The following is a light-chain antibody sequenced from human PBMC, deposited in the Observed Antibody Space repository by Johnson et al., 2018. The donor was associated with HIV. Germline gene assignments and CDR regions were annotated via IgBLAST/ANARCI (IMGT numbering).Light chain of an antibody. CDR1: SSNIGNNY. V-gene: IGLV1-51*01. Sequence: QSVLTQPPSVSAAPGQKVTISCSGSSSNIGNNYVSWYQQLPGTAPKVLIYENNQRPSGIPDRFSGSKSGTSATLATTGLQTGDEADYYCGTWDSSLNAGVFGTGTRVTVL. J-gene: IGLJ1*01. CDR2: ENN. CDR3: GTWDSSLNAGV.